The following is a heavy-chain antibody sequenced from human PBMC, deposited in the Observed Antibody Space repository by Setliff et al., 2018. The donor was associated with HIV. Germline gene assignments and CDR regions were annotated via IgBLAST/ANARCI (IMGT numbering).Heavy chain of an antibody. Sequence: SETLSLTCAVYGGSFSGYYWSWIRQPPGKGLEWIGEINHSGSTNYNPSLKSRVTISVDTSKNQVSLSLKSVTSSDTSVYFCARHGTYYHLFDYWGQGRPVTVSS. J-gene: IGHJ4*02. V-gene: IGHV4-34*01. CDR1: GGSFSGYY. CDR2: INHSGST. D-gene: IGHD3-10*01. CDR3: ARHGTYYHLFDY.